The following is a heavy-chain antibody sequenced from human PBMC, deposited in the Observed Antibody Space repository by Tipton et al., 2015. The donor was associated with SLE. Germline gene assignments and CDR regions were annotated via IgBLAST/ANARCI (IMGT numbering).Heavy chain of an antibody. V-gene: IGHV4-39*07. J-gene: IGHJ4*02. D-gene: IGHD3-3*01. CDR2: IYYSGST. Sequence: TLSLTCTVSGGPISSSGYYWGWIRRPPGKGLEWIGSIYYSGSTYYNPSLKSRVTISVDKSKNQVSLKLSSVTAADTAVYYCARGDFWSGLDYWGQGALVTVSS. CDR1: GGPISSSGYY. CDR3: ARGDFWSGLDY.